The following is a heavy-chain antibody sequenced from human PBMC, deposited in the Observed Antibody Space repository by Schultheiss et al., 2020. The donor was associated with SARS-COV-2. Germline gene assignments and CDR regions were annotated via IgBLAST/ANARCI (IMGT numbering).Heavy chain of an antibody. CDR1: GYTFTGYY. V-gene: IGHV1-2*04. Sequence: ASVKVSCKASGYTFTGYYMHWVRQAPGQGLEWMGWINPNSGGTNYAQKFQGWVTMTTDTSTSTAYMELRGLRSDDTAVYYCARDASLSWSGENYGMDVWGQGTTVTVSS. D-gene: IGHD3-3*01. CDR2: INPNSGGT. J-gene: IGHJ6*02. CDR3: ARDASLSWSGENYGMDV.